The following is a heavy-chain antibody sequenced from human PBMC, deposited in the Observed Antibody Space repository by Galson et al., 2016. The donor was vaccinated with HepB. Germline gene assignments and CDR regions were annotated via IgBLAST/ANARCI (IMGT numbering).Heavy chain of an antibody. CDR3: VTETYYYDELGWN. J-gene: IGHJ4*02. CDR2: MYHDGNT. V-gene: IGHV4-38-2*02. Sequence: SETLSLTCTVSGYSISSGYYWGWMRQPPGKGLEWIGSMYHDGNTFYKSSLNSRVAISIDRSKNQFFLRLRSVTAADTAMYYCVTETYYYDELGWNWGRGILVTVSS. CDR1: GYSISSGYY. D-gene: IGHD3-22*01.